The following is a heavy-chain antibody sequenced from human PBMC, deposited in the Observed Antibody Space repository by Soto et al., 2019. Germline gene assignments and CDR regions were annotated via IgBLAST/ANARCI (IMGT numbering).Heavy chain of an antibody. CDR2: ISAYNGNT. D-gene: IGHD2-2*01. CDR1: GYTFTSYG. CDR3: ARDLSVVVPAASNGVIDY. Sequence: QVQLVQSGAEVKKPGASVKVSCKASGYTFTSYGISWLRQAPGQGLEGMGWISAYNGNTNYAQKLQGRVTMTTDTSTSTAYMELRRLRSDDPAVYYCARDLSVVVPAASNGVIDYWGQGMLVTVSS. V-gene: IGHV1-18*01. J-gene: IGHJ4*02.